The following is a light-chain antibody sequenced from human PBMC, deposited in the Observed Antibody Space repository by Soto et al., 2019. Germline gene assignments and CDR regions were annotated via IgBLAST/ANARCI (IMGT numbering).Light chain of an antibody. J-gene: IGLJ3*02. CDR1: NIGSKS. CDR3: QVWDSSSDHRV. CDR2: DDN. V-gene: IGLV3-21*02. Sequence: SYELTQPPSVSVAPGQTARITCGGNNIGSKSVHWYQQKPGQAPVLVVYDDNDRPSGIPERFSGSNSGNTATLTITRVEAGDEADYYCQVWDSSSDHRVFGGGTKLTVL.